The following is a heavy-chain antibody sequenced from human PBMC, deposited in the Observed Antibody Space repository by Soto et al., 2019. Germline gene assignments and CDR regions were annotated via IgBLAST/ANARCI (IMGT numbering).Heavy chain of an antibody. J-gene: IGHJ5*02. CDR3: AGGRVGRSCFDP. CDR1: GDSISSYY. CDR2: FYYTGTI. V-gene: IGHV4-59*01. Sequence: QVQLQESGPGLVKPSETLSLTCTVSGDSISSYYWSWLRQPPGKGLEWIGYFYYTGTIIYNPSLKSRVTISGDTSKNEFSLKLRSVTAADPAVYYCAGGRVGRSCFDPWGQGTLVTVSS.